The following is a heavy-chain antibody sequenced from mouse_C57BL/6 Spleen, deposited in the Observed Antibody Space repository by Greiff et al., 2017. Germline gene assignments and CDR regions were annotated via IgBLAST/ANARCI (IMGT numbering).Heavy chain of an antibody. J-gene: IGHJ4*01. CDR2: IRSKSNNYAT. V-gene: IGHV10-1*01. CDR3: VRRTDAMDY. Sequence: EVQRVESGGGLVQPKGSLKLSCAASGFSFNTYAMNWVRQAPGKGLEWVARIRSKSNNYATYYADSVKDRFTISRDDSESMLYLQMNNLKTEDTAMYYCVRRTDAMDYWGQGTSVTVSS. CDR1: GFSFNTYA.